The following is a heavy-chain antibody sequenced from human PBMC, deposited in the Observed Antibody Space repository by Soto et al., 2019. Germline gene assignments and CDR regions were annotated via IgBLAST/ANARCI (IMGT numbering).Heavy chain of an antibody. CDR2: ISGSGGST. Sequence: EMQLLESGGGLVQPGGSLRLSCAASGFTFSSFAMSWVRQAPGKGLDWVSAISGSGGSTYSADSVKGRFTISRDNAKNSLYLQMNSLRAEDTAIYYCARLPTMTGSAYWYFDLWGRGTLVTVSS. D-gene: IGHD1-20*01. CDR1: GFTFSSFA. CDR3: ARLPTMTGSAYWYFDL. J-gene: IGHJ2*01. V-gene: IGHV3-23*01.